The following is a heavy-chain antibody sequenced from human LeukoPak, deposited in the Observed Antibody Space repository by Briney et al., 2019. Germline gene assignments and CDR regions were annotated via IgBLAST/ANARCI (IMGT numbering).Heavy chain of an antibody. D-gene: IGHD3-10*01. CDR1: GFTFSSYA. Sequence: GGSLRLSCAASGFTFSSYAMHWVRQAPGKGLEWVAVISYDGSNKYYADSVKGRFTISRDNSKNTLYLQMNSLRAEDTAVYYCARGEARRYYYARRFDPWGQGTLVTVSS. J-gene: IGHJ5*02. V-gene: IGHV3-30*04. CDR2: ISYDGSNK. CDR3: ARGEARRYYYARRFDP.